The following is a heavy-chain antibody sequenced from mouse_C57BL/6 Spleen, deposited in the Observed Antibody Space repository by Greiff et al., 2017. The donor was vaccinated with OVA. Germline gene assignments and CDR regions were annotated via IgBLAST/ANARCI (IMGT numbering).Heavy chain of an antibody. CDR2: ISYDGSN. CDR3: ASSSPHY. V-gene: IGHV3-6*01. D-gene: IGHD1-1*01. J-gene: IGHJ4*01. CDR1: GYSITSGYY. Sequence: VQLKESGPGLVKPSQSLSLTCSVTGYSITSGYYWNWIRQFPGNKLEWMGYISYDGSNNYNPSLKNRISITRDTSKNQFFLKLNSVTTEDTATYYCASSSPHYWGQGTSVTVSS.